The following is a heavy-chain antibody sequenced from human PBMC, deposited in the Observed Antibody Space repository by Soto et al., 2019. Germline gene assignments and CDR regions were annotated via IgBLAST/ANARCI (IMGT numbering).Heavy chain of an antibody. Sequence: GGSLRLSCAASGFTFSSYSMNWVRQAPGKGLEWVSSISSSSSYIYYADSVKGRFTISRDNAKNSLYLQMNSLRAEDTAVYYCAKGRIRYCSSTSCYLAWYFDLWGRGTLVTVSS. CDR3: AKGRIRYCSSTSCYLAWYFDL. CDR2: ISSSSSYI. CDR1: GFTFSSYS. J-gene: IGHJ2*01. D-gene: IGHD2-2*01. V-gene: IGHV3-21*01.